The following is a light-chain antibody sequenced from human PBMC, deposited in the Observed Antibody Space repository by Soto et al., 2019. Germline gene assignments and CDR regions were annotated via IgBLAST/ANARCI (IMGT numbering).Light chain of an antibody. CDR3: QHYNSYSEA. J-gene: IGKJ1*01. CDR2: DTS. V-gene: IGKV3-15*01. Sequence: EVVMRHSPATLSVSPGEVATLSCRASQGIGDTLAWYQHKPGQTPRLLIYDTSTRATGVPTRFSGDGSGTDFTLTISSLQPDDFATYYCQHYNSYSEAFGQGTKVDIK. CDR1: QGIGDT.